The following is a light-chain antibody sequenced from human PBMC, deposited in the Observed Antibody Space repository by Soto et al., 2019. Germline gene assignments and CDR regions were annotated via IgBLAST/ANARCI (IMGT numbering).Light chain of an antibody. V-gene: IGLV2-14*01. CDR3: SSYTSSSGRS. J-gene: IGLJ1*01. Sequence: QSALTQPASVSGSPGQSITISCTGTSSDVGGYNYVSWYQQHPGKAPKLMIYEVSNRPSGVSNRFSGSKSGNTASLTISGLQAEDEADYYCSSYTSSSGRSFGTGTKLTVL. CDR1: SSDVGGYNY. CDR2: EVS.